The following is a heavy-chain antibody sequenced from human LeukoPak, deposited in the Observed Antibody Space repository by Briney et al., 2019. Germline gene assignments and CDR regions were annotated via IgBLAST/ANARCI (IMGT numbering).Heavy chain of an antibody. CDR1: GFTFSSYA. CDR2: ISSNGGST. CDR3: ARGEWELPHFDY. J-gene: IGHJ4*02. D-gene: IGHD1-26*01. V-gene: IGHV3-64*01. Sequence: PGGSLRLSCAASGFTFSSYAMHWVRQAPGKGLEYVSVISSNGGSTYYANSVKGRFTISRDNSKNTLYLQVGSLRAEDMAVYYCARGEWELPHFDYWGQGTLVTVSS.